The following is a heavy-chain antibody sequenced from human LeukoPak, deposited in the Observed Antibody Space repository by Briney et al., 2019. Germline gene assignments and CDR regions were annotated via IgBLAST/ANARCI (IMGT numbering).Heavy chain of an antibody. CDR1: GYTFTGYY. V-gene: IGHV1-8*03. CDR3: ARVHSGSYYY. CDR2: MNPNSGNT. J-gene: IGHJ4*02. D-gene: IGHD1-26*01. Sequence: GASVKVSCKASGYTFTGYYIHWVRQATGQGLEWMGWMNPNSGNTGYAQKFQGRVTITRNTSISTAYMELSSLRSEDTAVYYCARVHSGSYYYWGQGTLVTVSS.